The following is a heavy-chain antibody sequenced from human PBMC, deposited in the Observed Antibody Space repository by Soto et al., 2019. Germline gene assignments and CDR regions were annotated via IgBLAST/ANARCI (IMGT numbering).Heavy chain of an antibody. J-gene: IGHJ4*02. CDR3: ASDLAAALGY. Sequence: QVQLVQSGAEEKKPGASVKVSCKASGYTFTSYAMHWVRQAPGQRLEWMGWINAGNGNTKYPQKFQGRVTITRDTSPSTAYMELSSLRSEDTAVYYCASDLAAALGYWGQGTLVTVSS. CDR1: GYTFTSYA. V-gene: IGHV1-3*05. D-gene: IGHD6-13*01. CDR2: INAGNGNT.